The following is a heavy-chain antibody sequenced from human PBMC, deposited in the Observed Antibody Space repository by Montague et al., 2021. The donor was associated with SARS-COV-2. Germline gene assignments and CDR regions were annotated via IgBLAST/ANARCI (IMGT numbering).Heavy chain of an antibody. J-gene: IGHJ3*02. D-gene: IGHD2-2*01. CDR3: AKQALTRYCTSTTCFGAAFDS. Sequence: SETLSLTCTVSGVSISSYYWTWIRQPPGKGLEWIGFIYYSGSTNYNPSLKSRVTISVDTSKNQFSLKLSSVTAADTAVYYCAKQALTRYCTSTTCFGAAFDSWGQGTMVTVSS. CDR2: IYYSGST. V-gene: IGHV4-59*08. CDR1: GVSISSYY.